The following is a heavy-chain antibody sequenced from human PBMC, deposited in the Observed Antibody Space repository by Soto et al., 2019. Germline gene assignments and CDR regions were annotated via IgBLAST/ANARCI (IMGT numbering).Heavy chain of an antibody. CDR2: IYHSGTT. V-gene: IGHV4-4*02. J-gene: IGHJ4*02. CDR1: GASISSNNW. Sequence: QVQLQESGPGLVKPSGTLSLTCVVSGASISSNNWWSWVRQPPGKGLEWIGEIYHSGTTSYNPSLKSRVTMSVDKSKNQFSLKVTSVTAPDTAVYFCAKDGSGHPYYSDNWGQGTLVTVSS. D-gene: IGHD2-15*01. CDR3: AKDGSGHPYYSDN.